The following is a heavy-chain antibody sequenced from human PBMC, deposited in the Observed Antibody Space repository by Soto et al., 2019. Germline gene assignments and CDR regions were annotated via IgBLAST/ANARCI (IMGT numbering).Heavy chain of an antibody. Sequence: QVQLVQSGAEVKKPGSSVTVSCKASGGTFSSYAISWVRQAPGQGFEWMGGIIPIFGTANYAQKVQGRVTITADESTSTAYMELSSLRSEYTAVYYCAATASPLGIFDYWGQGTLVTVSS. J-gene: IGHJ4*02. CDR2: IIPIFGTA. CDR1: GGTFSSYA. D-gene: IGHD3-16*02. V-gene: IGHV1-69*01. CDR3: AATASPLGIFDY.